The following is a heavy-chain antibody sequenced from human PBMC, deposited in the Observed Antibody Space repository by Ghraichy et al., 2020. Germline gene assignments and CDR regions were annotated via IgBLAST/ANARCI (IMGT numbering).Heavy chain of an antibody. CDR2: ISSSSSYI. D-gene: IGHD2-2*01. J-gene: IGHJ6*02. CDR3: ARGGGPIVVVPAAIGYYGMDV. Sequence: GSLRLSCAASGFTFSSYSMNWVRQAPGKGLEWVSSISSSSSYIYYADSVKGRFTISRDNAKNSLYLQMNSLRAEDTAVYYCARGGGPIVVVPAAIGYYGMDVWGQGTTVTVSS. CDR1: GFTFSSYS. V-gene: IGHV3-21*01.